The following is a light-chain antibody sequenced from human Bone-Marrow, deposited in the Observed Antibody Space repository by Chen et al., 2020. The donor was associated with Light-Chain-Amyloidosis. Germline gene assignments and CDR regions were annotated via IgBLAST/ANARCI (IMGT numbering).Light chain of an antibody. CDR1: DLPTKY. V-gene: IGLV3-25*03. Sequence: SYELTQPPSVSVSPGQTARITCSGDDLPTKYAYGYQQKPGQAAVLVIHRDTERPSGISEQFSGSSSGTPATLTISGVQAEDEADYPCQSADSSGTYEVIFGGGTKLTVL. J-gene: IGLJ2*01. CDR3: QSADSSGTYEVI. CDR2: RDT.